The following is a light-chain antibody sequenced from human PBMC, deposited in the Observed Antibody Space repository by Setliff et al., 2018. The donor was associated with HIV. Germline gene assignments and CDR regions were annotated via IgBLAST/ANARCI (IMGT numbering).Light chain of an antibody. V-gene: IGLV1-44*01. CDR2: SNF. CDR1: ISNIGSNT. CDR3: AAWDDSLNGYD. Sequence: QSVLTQPPSASGTPGQRVTISCSGSISNIGSNTINWYQRLPGTAPKLLIYSNFQRPSGVPDRFSASKSGTSASLAISGLQSDDEADYYCAAWDDSLNGYDFGTGTKV. J-gene: IGLJ1*01.